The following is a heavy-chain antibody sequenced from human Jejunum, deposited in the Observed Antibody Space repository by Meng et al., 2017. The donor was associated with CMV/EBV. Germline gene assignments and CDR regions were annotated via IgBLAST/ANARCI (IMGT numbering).Heavy chain of an antibody. D-gene: IGHD3-16*01. CDR1: GDSVSTNSAA. Sequence: VQLQHLLSGCVHPLQSPSLPYAVSGDSVSTNSAAWTWIRQSPTIGLEWLGRTDYRSKYYTDDALSVKSRLTTSPSTPKTQFSLQMHSVIPEHTATYVCGRDLGDVPGFFDFWGQGTLVTASS. CDR2: TDYRSKYYT. J-gene: IGHJ4*02. V-gene: IGHV6-1*01. CDR3: GRDLGDVPGFFDF.